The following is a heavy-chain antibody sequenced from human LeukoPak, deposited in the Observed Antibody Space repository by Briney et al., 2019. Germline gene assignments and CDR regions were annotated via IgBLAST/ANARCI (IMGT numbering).Heavy chain of an antibody. D-gene: IGHD4-17*01. J-gene: IGHJ4*02. V-gene: IGHV3-7*01. CDR3: ASGDYGDSLFDY. Sequence: GGSLRLSCAASGFTFSSYSMNWVRQAPGKGLEWVANIMQDGSEKFYVGSVKGRFTISRDNAKNSLYLQMNSLRAEDTAVYYCASGDYGDSLFDYWGQGTLVTVSS. CDR2: IMQDGSEK. CDR1: GFTFSSYS.